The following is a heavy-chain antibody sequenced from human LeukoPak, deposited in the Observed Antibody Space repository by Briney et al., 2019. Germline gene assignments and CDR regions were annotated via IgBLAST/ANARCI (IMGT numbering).Heavy chain of an antibody. V-gene: IGHV1-18*01. J-gene: IGHJ4*02. CDR3: ARTGHYQFDS. CDR2: VSIYNDNT. Sequence: AASVKVSCKASGYSFTDYDFSWVRQARGQGLEWLGWVSIYNDNTNYAREFQDRITMTTDISTSTAYMELKSLTSDDTAVYFCARTGHYQFDSWGQGTLVTVSS. D-gene: IGHD3-9*01. CDR1: GYSFTDYD.